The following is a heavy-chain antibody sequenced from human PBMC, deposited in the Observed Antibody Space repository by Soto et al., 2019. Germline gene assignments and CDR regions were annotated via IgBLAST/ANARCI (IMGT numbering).Heavy chain of an antibody. J-gene: IGHJ5*02. V-gene: IGHV3-33*06. CDR2: IWSDGSEK. D-gene: IGHD4-4*01. CDR1: GFNFRNYA. CDR3: VKDPSPTTGPTDDNWFAP. Sequence: PGGSLRLSCAASGFNFRNYAMHWVRQAPGKGLEWVAVIWSDGSEKYYGASVKGRVTISRDNFKNTVSLQMNSLRVEDTAIYYCVKDPSPTTGPTDDNWFAPWGQGTLVTVSS.